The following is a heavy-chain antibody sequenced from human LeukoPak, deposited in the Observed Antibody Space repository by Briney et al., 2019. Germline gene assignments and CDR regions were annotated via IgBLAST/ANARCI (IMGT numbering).Heavy chain of an antibody. CDR2: ITGDAGAK. Sequence: PGESLRLSCTASGLTFDRFSMHWVRQAPGKGLQWVALITGDAGAKYYADSVRGRFTISRDNSKSSLYLQLNRVTTEDTAFYFCARGSYDSSGPNWFDPWGQGTLVTVSS. CDR1: GLTFDRFS. CDR3: ARGSYDSSGPNWFDP. J-gene: IGHJ5*02. D-gene: IGHD3-22*01. V-gene: IGHV3-43*02.